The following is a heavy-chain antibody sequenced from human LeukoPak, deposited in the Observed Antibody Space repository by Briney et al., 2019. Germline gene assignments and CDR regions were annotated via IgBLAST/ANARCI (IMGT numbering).Heavy chain of an antibody. V-gene: IGHV3-21*01. CDR3: ARGNEMGSYGYDY. Sequence: GGSLRLSCAASGFTFSSYSMNWVRQAPGKGLEWVSSISSSSSYIYYADSVKGRFTISRDNAKNSLYLQMNSLRAKDTAVYYCARGNEMGSYGYDYWGQGTLVTVSS. CDR1: GFTFSSYS. CDR2: ISSSSSYI. J-gene: IGHJ4*02. D-gene: IGHD5-18*01.